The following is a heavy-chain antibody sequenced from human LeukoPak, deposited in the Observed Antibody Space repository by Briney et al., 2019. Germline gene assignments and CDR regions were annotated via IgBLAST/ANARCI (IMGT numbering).Heavy chain of an antibody. D-gene: IGHD6-19*01. CDR3: ARGAYNSGSYYFDH. V-gene: IGHV1-69*13. CDR2: IIPMFGTA. J-gene: IGHJ4*02. CDR1: GGTFSSYV. Sequence: SVKVSCKASGGTFSSYVITWVRQAPGQGLEWMGGIIPMFGTADYAQKFQGRVTITADESTSTAYMELSSLRSEDTAVYYCARGAYNSGSYYFDHWGQGTLVTVSS.